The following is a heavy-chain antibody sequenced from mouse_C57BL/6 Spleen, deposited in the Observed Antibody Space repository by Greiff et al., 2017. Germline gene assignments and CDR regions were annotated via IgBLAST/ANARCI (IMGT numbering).Heavy chain of an antibody. D-gene: IGHD2-4*01. CDR3: ARRGMITRLAMDY. J-gene: IGHJ4*01. V-gene: IGHV1-50*01. CDR1: GYTFTSYW. Sequence: QVQLQQPGAELVKPGASVKLSCKASGYTFTSYWMQWVKQRPGQGLEWIGEIDPSDSYTNYNQKFKGKATLTVDTSSSTAYMQLSSLTSEDSAVYYCARRGMITRLAMDYWGQGTSVTVSS. CDR2: IDPSDSYT.